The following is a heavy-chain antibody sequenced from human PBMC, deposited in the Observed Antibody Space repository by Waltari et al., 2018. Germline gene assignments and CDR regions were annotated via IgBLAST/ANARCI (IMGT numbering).Heavy chain of an antibody. CDR3: ATTTPRNYDILTGYSWFDP. J-gene: IGHJ5*02. CDR1: GYTITELS. D-gene: IGHD3-9*01. V-gene: IGHV1-24*01. CDR2: FDPEDGET. Sequence: QVQLVQSGAEVKKPGASVKVSCKVSGYTITELSMHWVRQAPGKGLEWMGGFDPEDGETIYAQKFQGRVTMTEDTSTDTAYMELSSLRSEDTAVYYCATTTPRNYDILTGYSWFDPWGQGTLVTVSS.